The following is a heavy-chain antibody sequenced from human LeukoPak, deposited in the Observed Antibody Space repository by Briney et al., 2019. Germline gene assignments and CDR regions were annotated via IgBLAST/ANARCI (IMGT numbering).Heavy chain of an antibody. Sequence: GGSLRLSCAASGFTFSSYSMNWVRQAPRKGLEWVSSISSSSSCIYYADSVKGRFTISRDNAKNSLYLQMNSLRAEDTAVYYCASEYYYDSSGYYYVSSYFDYWGQGTLVTVSS. V-gene: IGHV3-21*01. D-gene: IGHD3-22*01. CDR3: ASEYYYDSSGYYYVSSYFDY. CDR2: ISSSSSCI. J-gene: IGHJ4*02. CDR1: GFTFSSYS.